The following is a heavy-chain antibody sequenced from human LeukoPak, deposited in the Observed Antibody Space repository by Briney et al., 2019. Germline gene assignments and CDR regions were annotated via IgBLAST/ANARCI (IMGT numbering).Heavy chain of an antibody. J-gene: IGHJ4*02. CDR2: ISGSGGST. CDR1: GFTFSNYA. CDR3: AKGGQLLGGLLDY. D-gene: IGHD2-2*01. V-gene: IGHV3-23*01. Sequence: PGGSLRLSCAASGFTFSNYAMSWVRQAPGKGLEWVSAISGSGGSTYYADSVKGRFTISRDNSKNTLYLQMNSLRAEDTAVYYCAKGGQLLGGLLDYWGQGTLVTVSS.